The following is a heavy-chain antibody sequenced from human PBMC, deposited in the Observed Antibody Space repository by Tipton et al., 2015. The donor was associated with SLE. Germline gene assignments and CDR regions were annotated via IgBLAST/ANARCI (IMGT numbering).Heavy chain of an antibody. J-gene: IGHJ6*02. CDR3: ARTGTIFGVLGGLDV. CDR2: VNPNTGNP. CDR1: GYTFTNFA. V-gene: IGHV7-4-1*02. Sequence: QVQLVQSGSELKKPGASVKVSCKASGYTFTNFAINWVRQAPGQGLEWMGWVNPNTGNPTYAQGFTGRFVLSLDTSVSTAYLEISSLKTADTAVYYCARTGTIFGVLGGLDVWGQGTTVSV. D-gene: IGHD3-3*01.